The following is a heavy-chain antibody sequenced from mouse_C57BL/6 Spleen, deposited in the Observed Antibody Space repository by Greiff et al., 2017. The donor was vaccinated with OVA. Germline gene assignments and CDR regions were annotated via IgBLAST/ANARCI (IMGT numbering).Heavy chain of an antibody. CDR2: INPGSGGT. J-gene: IGHJ2*01. Sequence: QVQLQQSGAELVRPGTSVKVSCKASGYAFTNYLIEWVKQRPGQGLEWIGVINPGSGGTNSNEKFKGKATLTADKSSSTAYMQLSSLTSEDSAVYFCARGIYDGYPCDYWGQGTTLTVSS. CDR3: ARGIYDGYPCDY. V-gene: IGHV1-54*01. CDR1: GYAFTNYL. D-gene: IGHD2-3*01.